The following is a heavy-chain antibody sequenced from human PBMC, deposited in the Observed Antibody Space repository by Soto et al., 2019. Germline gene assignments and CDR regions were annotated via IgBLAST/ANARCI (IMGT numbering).Heavy chain of an antibody. D-gene: IGHD2-2*01. CDR2: IIPVLGLP. J-gene: IGHJ2*01. CDR1: GGTFSSYT. CDR3: ARDRCISTTCRRGYWDFDL. V-gene: IGHV1-69*02. Sequence: QVQLVQSGAEVKKPGSSVKVSCKASGGTFSSYTISWVRQAPGQGLEWMGRIIPVLGLPNYAQKFQGRVKITAEKSSSTAYMAQSSLRADDTAVYYCARDRCISTTCRRGYWDFDLWGRGTLVTVTS.